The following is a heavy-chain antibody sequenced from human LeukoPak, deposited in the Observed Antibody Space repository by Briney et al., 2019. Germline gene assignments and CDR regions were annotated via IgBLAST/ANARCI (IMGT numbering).Heavy chain of an antibody. CDR1: GYTFTSYY. Sequence: ASVKVSCKASGYTFTSYYMHWVRQAPGQGLEWMGIINPSGGRTSYAQKFQGRVTMTRDTSTSTVYMELSSLRSDDTAVYYCARGGTVLRPNSPYAYWGQGTLVTVSS. V-gene: IGHV1-46*01. CDR3: ARGGTVLRPNSPYAY. D-gene: IGHD4-17*01. J-gene: IGHJ4*02. CDR2: INPSGGRT.